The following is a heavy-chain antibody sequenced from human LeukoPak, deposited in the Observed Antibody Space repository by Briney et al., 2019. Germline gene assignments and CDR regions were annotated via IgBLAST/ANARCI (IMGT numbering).Heavy chain of an antibody. CDR2: ISYDGSNK. V-gene: IGHV3-30-3*01. Sequence: GGSLRLSCAASGFTFSSYAMHWVRQAPGKGLEWVAVISYDGSNKYYADSVKGRFTISRDNSKNTLYLQMNSLRAEDTALYYCAKVNVVTANFDYWGQGTLVTVSS. CDR3: AKVNVVTANFDY. CDR1: GFTFSSYA. D-gene: IGHD2-21*02. J-gene: IGHJ4*02.